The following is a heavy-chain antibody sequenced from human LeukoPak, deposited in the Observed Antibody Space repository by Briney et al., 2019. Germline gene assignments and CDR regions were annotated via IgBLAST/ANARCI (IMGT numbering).Heavy chain of an antibody. D-gene: IGHD4-17*01. CDR3: AKDRTYGDYGSELFDY. J-gene: IGHJ4*02. V-gene: IGHV3-23*01. CDR1: GFTFSSYA. Sequence: PGGSLRLSCAASGFTFSSYAMSWVRQAPGKGLEWVSAISGSGGSTYYADSVKGRFTISRDNSKNTLYLQMNSLRAEDTAVYYCAKDRTYGDYGSELFDYWGQGTLVTVSS. CDR2: ISGSGGST.